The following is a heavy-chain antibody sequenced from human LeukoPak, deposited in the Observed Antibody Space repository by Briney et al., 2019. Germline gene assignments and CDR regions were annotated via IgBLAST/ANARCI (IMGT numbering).Heavy chain of an antibody. V-gene: IGHV1-46*01. CDR1: GYTFTGYY. J-gene: IGHJ6*03. Sequence: ASVKVSCKASGYTFTGYYIHWVRQAPGQGLEWMGIINPSGGSTSYAQKFQGRVTMTRDTSTSTVYMELSSLRSEDTAVYYCARDPVYYDIPSYYYYYMDVWGKGTTVTISS. CDR2: INPSGGST. D-gene: IGHD3-9*01. CDR3: ARDPVYYDIPSYYYYYMDV.